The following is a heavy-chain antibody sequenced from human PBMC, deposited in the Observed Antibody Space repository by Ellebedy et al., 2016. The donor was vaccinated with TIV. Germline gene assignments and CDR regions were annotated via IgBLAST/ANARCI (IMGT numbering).Heavy chain of an antibody. V-gene: IGHV3-30-3*01. D-gene: IGHD1-26*01. J-gene: IGHJ4*02. CDR3: VRYGYSSKTSYMAPRFDY. CDR1: GFSFSNYA. Sequence: GESLKISCVASGFSFSNYAMHLVRQAPGRGLEGVAVISSDGNRQYYRDSVKGRFTVSRDNSRNTLYLQMNSLVAADTAVYQCVRYGYSSKTSYMAPRFDYWGQGTLVTVSS. CDR2: ISSDGNRQ.